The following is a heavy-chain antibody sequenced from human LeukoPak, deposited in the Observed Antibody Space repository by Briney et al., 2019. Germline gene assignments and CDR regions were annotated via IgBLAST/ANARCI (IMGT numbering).Heavy chain of an antibody. V-gene: IGHV1-69*04. CDR1: GGTFSSYA. Sequence: GAPVKVSCKASGGTFSSYAISWVRQAPGQGLEWMGRIIPILGIANYAQKFQGRVTITADKSTSTAYMELSSLRSEDTAVYYCARDPRGYFDYWGQGTLVTVSS. J-gene: IGHJ4*02. CDR2: IIPILGIA. CDR3: ARDPRGYFDY.